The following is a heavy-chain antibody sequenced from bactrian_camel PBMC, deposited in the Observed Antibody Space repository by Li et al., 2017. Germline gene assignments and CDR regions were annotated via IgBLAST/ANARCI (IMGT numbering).Heavy chain of an antibody. J-gene: IGHJ6*01. CDR1: GIFYKPNC. V-gene: IGHV3S1*01. CDR3: AADLGPCQVRGRNLVPRPTTFGY. D-gene: IGHD1*01. CDR2: IYTGKNREGAREGRW. Sequence: HVQLVESGGGSAQAGGSLNISCASSGIFYKPNCMGWFRQRPGQERERVALIYTGKNREGAREGRWWYADSVEGRFTVSKDNAKNTLNLQMNSLKPEDTGMYYCAADLGPCQVRGRNLVPRPTTFGYWGQGTQVTVS.